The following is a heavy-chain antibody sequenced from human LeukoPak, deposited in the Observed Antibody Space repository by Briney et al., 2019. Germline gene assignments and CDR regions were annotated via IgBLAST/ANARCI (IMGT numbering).Heavy chain of an antibody. CDR3: AKGNTVVVIAFDY. CDR2: ISGSGDST. CDR1: GFAFTTCA. Sequence: GGSLRLSCVASGFAFTTCAINWVRQAPGKGLEWVSTISGSGDSTYYADSVKGRFTISRDNSQNTLYLQMNSLRAEDTAVYYCAKGNTVVVIAFDYWGQGILVTVSS. D-gene: IGHD3-22*01. V-gene: IGHV3-23*01. J-gene: IGHJ4*02.